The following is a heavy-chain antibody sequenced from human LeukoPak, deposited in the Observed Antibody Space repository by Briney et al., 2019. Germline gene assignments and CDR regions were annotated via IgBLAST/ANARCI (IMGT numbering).Heavy chain of an antibody. Sequence: GGSLRLSCAASGFTYSHYGMHWVRQVPGKGLEWVAAIWSDGTEKYYGDAVKGRFTISRDNSMKTLYLQMNSLRGDDTAVYYCAKDAQRGFDYSNSLESWGQGTLVTVSS. V-gene: IGHV3-33*06. CDR1: GFTYSHYG. J-gene: IGHJ5*01. CDR3: AKDAQRGFDYSNSLES. CDR2: IWSDGTEK. D-gene: IGHD4-11*01.